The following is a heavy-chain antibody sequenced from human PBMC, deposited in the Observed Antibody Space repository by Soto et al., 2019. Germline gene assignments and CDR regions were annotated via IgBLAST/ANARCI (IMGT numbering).Heavy chain of an antibody. CDR3: ARDEGIVGATVY. D-gene: IGHD1-26*01. J-gene: IGHJ4*02. CDR1: GYTLTTYG. Sequence: QVQLVQSGAEVKKPGASVKVSGKAPGYTLTTYGFAWLRQAPGQGLEWMGWISAYNGNTNYAQKLQGRVTMTTDTSTSTAYMELRSLRSDDTAVYYCARDEGIVGATVYWGQGTLVTVSS. CDR2: ISAYNGNT. V-gene: IGHV1-18*04.